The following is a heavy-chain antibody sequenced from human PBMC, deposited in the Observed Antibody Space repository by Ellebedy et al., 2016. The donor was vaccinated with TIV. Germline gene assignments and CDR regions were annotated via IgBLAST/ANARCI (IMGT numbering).Heavy chain of an antibody. V-gene: IGHV3-23*01. D-gene: IGHD1-26*01. CDR2: IRSSGGST. CDR3: VKVYSGSYSDAFDI. Sequence: GESLKISCAASGFTFSSYAMSWVRQAPGKGLEWVSAIRSSGGSTYYADSVKGRFTITRDNSKNTPHLQMNSLRAEDTALYYCVKVYSGSYSDAFDIWGQGTMVTVSS. CDR1: GFTFSSYA. J-gene: IGHJ3*02.